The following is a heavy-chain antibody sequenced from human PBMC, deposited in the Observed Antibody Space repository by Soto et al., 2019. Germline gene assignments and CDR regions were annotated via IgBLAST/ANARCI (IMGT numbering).Heavy chain of an antibody. Sequence: QITLKESGPTLVKPTQTLTLTCTFSGFSLTTSGVGVGWIRQPPGKALEWLALIYWDDDKSYSPSLKNRLTITKDTSSNQVVRTLIDLDPVDTATYYCAHTSLVTFSMDVWGQGTTVTVAS. CDR1: GFSLTTSGVG. J-gene: IGHJ6*02. CDR2: IYWDDDK. V-gene: IGHV2-5*02. CDR3: AHTSLVTFSMDV. D-gene: IGHD3-9*01.